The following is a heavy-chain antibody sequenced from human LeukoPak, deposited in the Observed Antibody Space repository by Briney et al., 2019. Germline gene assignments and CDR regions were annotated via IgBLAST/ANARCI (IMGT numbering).Heavy chain of an antibody. CDR3: ATTSDYVWGSYPSPIDY. V-gene: IGHV4-31*03. CDR2: IYYSGST. D-gene: IGHD3-16*02. J-gene: IGHJ4*02. Sequence: SETLSLTCTVSGGSISSGGYYWSWIRQRPGKGLEWIGYIYYSGSTYYNPSLKSRVTISVDTSKNQFSLKLSSVTAADTAVYYCATTSDYVWGSYPSPIDYWGQGTLVTVSS. CDR1: GGSISSGGYY.